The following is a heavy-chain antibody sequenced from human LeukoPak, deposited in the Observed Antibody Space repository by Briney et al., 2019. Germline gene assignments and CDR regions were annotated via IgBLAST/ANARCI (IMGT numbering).Heavy chain of an antibody. Sequence: SETLSLTCTVSGGSITSYYWSWICQPAGKGLEWIGHISTSGNTNYNPSLKSRVTMSIGTSKNQFSLKLSSVTAADTAVYYCARPVVHGWFDPWGQGTLVTVSS. J-gene: IGHJ5*02. D-gene: IGHD2-2*01. CDR1: GGSITSYY. V-gene: IGHV4-4*07. CDR3: ARPVVHGWFDP. CDR2: ISTSGNT.